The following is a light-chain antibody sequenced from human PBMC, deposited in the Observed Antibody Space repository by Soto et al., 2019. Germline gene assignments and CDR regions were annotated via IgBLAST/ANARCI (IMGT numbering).Light chain of an antibody. CDR3: QHRSNWLGT. V-gene: IGKV3-11*01. CDR1: QSVGSF. CDR2: DAS. Sequence: EIVLTQSPATLSLSPGERATLSCRASQSVGSFLAWYQQKSGQTPRLLIYDASNRAPGIPARFGGSGSGTDFTLTISSLEPEDFAVYYGQHRSNWLGTFGPGTKVDI. J-gene: IGKJ3*01.